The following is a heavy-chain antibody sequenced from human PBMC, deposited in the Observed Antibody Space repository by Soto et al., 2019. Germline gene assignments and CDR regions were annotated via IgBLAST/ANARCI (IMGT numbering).Heavy chain of an antibody. CDR3: ARDLTYSSDSYGMDV. D-gene: IGHD6-19*01. CDR2: IGTAGDT. V-gene: IGHV3-13*01. Sequence: GGSLRLSCAASGFTFSSYDMHWVRQATGKGLEWVSAIGTAGDTYYPGSVKGRFTISRENAKNSLYLQMNSLRAEDTAVYYCARDLTYSSDSYGMDVWGQGTTVTVS. CDR1: GFTFSSYD. J-gene: IGHJ6*02.